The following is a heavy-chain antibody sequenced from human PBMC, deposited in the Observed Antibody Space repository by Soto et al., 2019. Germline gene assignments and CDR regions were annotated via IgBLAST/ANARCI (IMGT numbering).Heavy chain of an antibody. Sequence: QDQLVQSGAEVKKPGASVTVSCKASGYSFTNYGVTWVRQAPGQGLEWMGWISAFNGNTHYAQNLQGRVTMTTDAATSTAYKELRSLRSDDKAVYYCARDRGVAPPVAGNTHYYYYMDVWGKGTTVTVSS. CDR3: ARDRGVAPPVAGNTHYYYYMDV. CDR2: ISAFNGNT. D-gene: IGHD6-19*01. J-gene: IGHJ6*03. CDR1: GYSFTNYG. V-gene: IGHV1-18*01.